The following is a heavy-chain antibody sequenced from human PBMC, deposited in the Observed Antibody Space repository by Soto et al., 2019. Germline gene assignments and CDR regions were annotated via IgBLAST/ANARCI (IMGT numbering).Heavy chain of an antibody. CDR3: ARRHAPRYSRGNNYFDL. Sequence: SETLSLTCTVSSGSISSGSYYWGWIRQPPGKGLEWIGAINYGGSTYYNPSLKSRVTISADTSRRQFSLILLSVTAADTAVYYCARRHAPRYSRGNNYFDLWGQGTLVTVS. D-gene: IGHD6-19*01. J-gene: IGHJ4*02. V-gene: IGHV4-39*01. CDR2: INYGGST. CDR1: SGSISSGSYY.